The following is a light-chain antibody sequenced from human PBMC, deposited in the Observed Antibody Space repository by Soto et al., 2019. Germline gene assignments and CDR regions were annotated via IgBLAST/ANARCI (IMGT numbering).Light chain of an antibody. CDR3: QQRGDWPPIT. V-gene: IGKV3-11*01. CDR2: NAS. CDR1: QIVSTF. J-gene: IGKJ5*01. Sequence: EIVLTQSPATLSLSPGERAILYCRASQIVSTFLAWFQQKPGQPPRLLIYNASNRTTGIPARFSGSGSGTDFTLTISSLEPEDFAVYYCQQRGDWPPITFGQGTRLEIK.